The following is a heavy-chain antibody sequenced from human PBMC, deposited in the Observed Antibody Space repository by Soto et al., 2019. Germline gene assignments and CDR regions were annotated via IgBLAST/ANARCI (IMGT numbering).Heavy chain of an antibody. CDR3: ATGSLYSGYGGPTFDY. Sequence: ASVKVSCKVSGYTLTELSMHWVRQAPGEGLEWMGGFDPEDGETIYAQKFQGRVTMTEDTSTDTAYMELSSLRSEDTAVYYCATGSLYSGYGGPTFDYWGQGTLVTVSS. J-gene: IGHJ4*02. CDR2: FDPEDGET. CDR1: GYTLTELS. D-gene: IGHD5-12*01. V-gene: IGHV1-24*01.